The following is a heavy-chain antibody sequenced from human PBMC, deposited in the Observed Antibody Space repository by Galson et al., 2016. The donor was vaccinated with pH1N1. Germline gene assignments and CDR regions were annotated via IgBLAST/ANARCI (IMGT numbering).Heavy chain of an antibody. CDR2: IFYSGSS. CDR3: ARVGRYDDSGEYYGYSLNWLDP. J-gene: IGHJ5*02. D-gene: IGHD3-22*01. CDR1: GGSISSADNS. V-gene: IGHV4-30-4*01. Sequence: TLSLTCTVSGGSISSADNSWSWIRQPPGKGLEWIGNIFYSGSSFSNPSLKSRITISIDTSRNQFSLTLTSVTASDTAVYYCARVGRYDDSGEYYGYSLNWLDPWGQGTLVTVSS.